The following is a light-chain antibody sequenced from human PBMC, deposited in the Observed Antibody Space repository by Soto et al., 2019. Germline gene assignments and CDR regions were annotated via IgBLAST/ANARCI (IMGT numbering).Light chain of an antibody. Sequence: EIVLTQSPGTLSLSPGERATLSCRASQSVSNNYLAWYQQKPGQAPRLLIYGASSRATGIPDRFSGSGSGTDFTLTISSLEPEGFAVYCCNQYVIAPLTLSGWTEVKIK. V-gene: IGKV3-20*01. CDR1: QSVSNNY. J-gene: IGKJ4*01. CDR2: GAS. CDR3: NQYVIAPLT.